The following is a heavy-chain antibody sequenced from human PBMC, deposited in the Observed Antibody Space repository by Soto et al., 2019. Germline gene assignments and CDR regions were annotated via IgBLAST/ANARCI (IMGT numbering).Heavy chain of an antibody. CDR1: GYTFTNYD. J-gene: IGHJ4*02. CDR3: ARGYSYGWNDY. V-gene: IGHV1-8*01. Sequence: ASVKVSCKXSGYTFTNYDITWVRQAAGQGLEWVGWVNPNSGYTAYAQKFVGRVTMTRNTPLRTAYMELSSLTSGDTAVYYCARGYSYGWNDYWGQGTLVTVSS. D-gene: IGHD5-18*01. CDR2: VNPNSGYT.